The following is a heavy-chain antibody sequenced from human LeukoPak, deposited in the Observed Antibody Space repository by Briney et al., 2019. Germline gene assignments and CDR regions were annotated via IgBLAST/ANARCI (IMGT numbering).Heavy chain of an antibody. D-gene: IGHD3-3*01. V-gene: IGHV4-30-4*01. CDR1: GGSISSGDYY. Sequence: PSETLSLTCTVSGGSISSGDYYWTWIRQPPGMGLGWIGYIYYSGSTYYNPSLKSRLTISVDTSKNQFSLKLNSVTAADTAVYYCARCWVTIPFGSWGQGTLVTVSS. CDR3: ARCWVTIPFGS. J-gene: IGHJ4*02. CDR2: IYYSGST.